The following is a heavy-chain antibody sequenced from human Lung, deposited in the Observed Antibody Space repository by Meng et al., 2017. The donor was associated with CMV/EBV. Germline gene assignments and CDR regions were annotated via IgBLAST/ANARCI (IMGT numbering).Heavy chain of an antibody. CDR3: ARDRRGDSSGYVFGTGYFDL. J-gene: IGHJ2*01. CDR2: IYSGGIT. V-gene: IGHV3-53*01. Sequence: GESXKISCAASGFTVSSNYMNWVRQAPGKGLEWVSVIYSGGITYYADSVKGRFTISRDNSKNTLYLQMNSLRAEDTAVYYCARDRRGDSSGYVFGTGYFDLWGRGTXVTVYS. CDR1: GFTVSSNY. D-gene: IGHD3-22*01.